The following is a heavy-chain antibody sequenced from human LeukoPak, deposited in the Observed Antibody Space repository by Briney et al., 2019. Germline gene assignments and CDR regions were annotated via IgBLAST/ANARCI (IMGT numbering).Heavy chain of an antibody. Sequence: SETLSLTCTVSGGSISNYYWSWIRQSAGKGLEWIGRIYTSGSTKYNPSLKSRVTMSEDTSKNQFSPKLSSVTAADTAVYYCARVGATRIDAFDIWGQGTMVTVSS. D-gene: IGHD1-26*01. V-gene: IGHV4-4*07. CDR2: IYTSGST. CDR3: ARVGATRIDAFDI. J-gene: IGHJ3*02. CDR1: GGSISNYY.